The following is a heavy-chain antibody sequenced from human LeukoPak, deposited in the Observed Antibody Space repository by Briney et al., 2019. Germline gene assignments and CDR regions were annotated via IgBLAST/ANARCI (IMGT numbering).Heavy chain of an antibody. CDR2: ISSSSSSYI. CDR3: AREGGTGEALDY. J-gene: IGHJ4*02. CDR1: GFTFSSYS. D-gene: IGHD7-27*01. Sequence: PGGSLRLSCAASGFTFSSYSMNWVRQAPGKGLEWVSSISSSSSSYIYYADSVKGRFTISRDNAKNSLYLQMNSLRAEDTAVYYCAREGGTGEALDYWGQGTLVTVSS. V-gene: IGHV3-21*01.